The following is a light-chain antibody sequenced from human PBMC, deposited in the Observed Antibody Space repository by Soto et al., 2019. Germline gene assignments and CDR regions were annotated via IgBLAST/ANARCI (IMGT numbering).Light chain of an antibody. Sequence: DIVMTQSPLALPVTPGEPASISCRSSQSLLHINGYNYLDWYLQKPGQSPQLLIYLGSNRASGVPDRFSGSGSGTDFTLKISRVEAEDVGVYYCQQYKAYPLTFGGGTKVDIK. CDR1: QSLLHINGYNY. CDR3: QQYKAYPLT. CDR2: LGS. V-gene: IGKV2-28*01. J-gene: IGKJ4*01.